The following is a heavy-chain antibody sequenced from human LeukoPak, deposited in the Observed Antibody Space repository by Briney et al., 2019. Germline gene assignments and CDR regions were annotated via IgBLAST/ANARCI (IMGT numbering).Heavy chain of an antibody. CDR2: ISSSSSYI. CDR3: ARDSSPIVVPFYGMDV. CDR1: GFTFSSYS. J-gene: IGHJ6*02. Sequence: GGSLRLSCAASGFTFSSYSMNWVRQAPGKGLEWVSSISSSSSYIYYADSVKGRFTISRDNAKNSLYLQMNSLRAEDTAVYYRARDSSPIVVPFYGMDVWGQGTTVTVSS. D-gene: IGHD2-2*01. V-gene: IGHV3-21*01.